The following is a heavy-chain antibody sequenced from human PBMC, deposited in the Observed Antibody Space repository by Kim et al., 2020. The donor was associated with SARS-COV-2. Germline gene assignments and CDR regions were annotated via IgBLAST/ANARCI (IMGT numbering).Heavy chain of an antibody. V-gene: IGHV3-48*02. D-gene: IGHD3-22*01. Sequence: VKGRFTISRDNAKNSLYLQMNSLRDEDTAVYYCARDRPTDSSGYYFFDPWGQGTLVTVSS. CDR3: ARDRPTDSSGYYFFDP. J-gene: IGHJ5*02.